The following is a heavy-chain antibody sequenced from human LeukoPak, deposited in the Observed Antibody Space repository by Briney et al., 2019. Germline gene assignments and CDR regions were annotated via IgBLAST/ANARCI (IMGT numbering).Heavy chain of an antibody. Sequence: GGSLRLSCAASGFTFSSYGMHWVRQAPGKGLEWVAVIWYNGSNKYYADSVKGRFTISRDNSKNTLYLQMNSLRAEDTAVYYCAKARDYGDYPHWGQGTLVTVSS. CDR3: AKARDYGDYPH. D-gene: IGHD4-17*01. CDR2: IWYNGSNK. V-gene: IGHV3-33*06. J-gene: IGHJ4*02. CDR1: GFTFSSYG.